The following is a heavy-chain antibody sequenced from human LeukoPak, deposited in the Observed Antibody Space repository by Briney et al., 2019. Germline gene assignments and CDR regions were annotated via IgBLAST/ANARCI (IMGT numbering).Heavy chain of an antibody. Sequence: GGSLRLSCAASGFTFSSYAMSWVRQAPGKGLGWVSAISSSGGSTYYADSVKGRFTISRDNSKNTLYLQMNSLRAEDTAVYYCAKAENSGSYSVFDYWGQGTLVTVSS. D-gene: IGHD1-26*01. CDR2: ISSSGGST. V-gene: IGHV3-23*01. CDR3: AKAENSGSYSVFDY. J-gene: IGHJ4*02. CDR1: GFTFSSYA.